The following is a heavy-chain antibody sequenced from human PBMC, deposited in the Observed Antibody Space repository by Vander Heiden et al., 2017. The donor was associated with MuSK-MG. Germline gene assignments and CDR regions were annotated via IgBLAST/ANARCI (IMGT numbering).Heavy chain of an antibody. CDR3: ARDLRFLEWLFGQTEDY. CDR2: IGGSHGAV. CDR1: GFTFTNYD. J-gene: IGHJ4*02. D-gene: IGHD3-3*01. V-gene: IGHV3-48*03. Sequence: EVQLVESGGGLVEPGGSLRLTCAASGFTFTNYDMNWVRPAPGKGLEWVAYIGGSHGAVYYADSVKGRFTISRDNAKRSLYLEMTSLRPEDTAVYYCARDLRFLEWLFGQTEDYWGQGTLVTVSS.